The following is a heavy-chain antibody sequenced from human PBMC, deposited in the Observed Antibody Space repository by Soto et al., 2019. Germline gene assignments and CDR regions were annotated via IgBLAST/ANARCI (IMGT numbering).Heavy chain of an antibody. CDR2: INHSGST. V-gene: IGHV4-34*01. Sequence: QAQLQQWGAGLLKPSETLSLTCAVYGGSFSGYYWSWIRQPPGKGLEWIGEINHSGSTNYNPSLKSRVTISVDTSKNQFSLKLSSVTAADTAVYYCARGRGRILVATRGHFDYWGQGTLVTVSS. D-gene: IGHD5-12*01. CDR3: ARGRGRILVATRGHFDY. CDR1: GGSFSGYY. J-gene: IGHJ4*02.